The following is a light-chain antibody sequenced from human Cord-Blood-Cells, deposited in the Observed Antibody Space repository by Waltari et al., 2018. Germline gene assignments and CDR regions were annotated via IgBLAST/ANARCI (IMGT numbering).Light chain of an antibody. J-gene: IGKJ5*01. CDR3: QQSYSTPIT. V-gene: IGKV1-39*01. Sequence: DIHMTQSPSSLPASVGDRVTITCRASQSISSYLNWYQQKPGKAPKLLIYAASSLQSGVPSRFSGSGSGTEFTLTISSRQPEDFATYYCQQSYSTPITFGQGTRLEIK. CDR1: QSISSY. CDR2: AAS.